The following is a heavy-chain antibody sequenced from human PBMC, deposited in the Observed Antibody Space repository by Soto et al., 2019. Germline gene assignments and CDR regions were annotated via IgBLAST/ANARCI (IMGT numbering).Heavy chain of an antibody. J-gene: IGHJ4*02. CDR1: GFTFGSYA. D-gene: IGHD5-12*01. Sequence: EVQLLESRGGLVQPGGALRLACAAAGFTFGSYAMSWVRQAPGKGLEWVSGISGSGSTTSYGDSVRGRFTISRDNSKNTVYLEMNNLRGEDTAVYYCAKAVATTSDFDYWGQGTLVTVSS. V-gene: IGHV3-23*01. CDR3: AKAVATTSDFDY. CDR2: ISGSGSTT.